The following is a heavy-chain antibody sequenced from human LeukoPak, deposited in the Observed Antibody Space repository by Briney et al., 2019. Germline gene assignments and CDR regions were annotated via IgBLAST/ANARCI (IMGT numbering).Heavy chain of an antibody. V-gene: IGHV1-18*01. Sequence: ASVKVSCKASGYTFTSYGISWVRQAPGQGLERMGWISAYNGNTNYAQKLQGRVTMTTDTSTSIAYMELRSLRSDDTAVYYGARDRDGYNSPRITDYWGQGTLVTVSS. CDR1: GYTFTSYG. D-gene: IGHD5-24*01. CDR3: ARDRDGYNSPRITDY. J-gene: IGHJ4*02. CDR2: ISAYNGNT.